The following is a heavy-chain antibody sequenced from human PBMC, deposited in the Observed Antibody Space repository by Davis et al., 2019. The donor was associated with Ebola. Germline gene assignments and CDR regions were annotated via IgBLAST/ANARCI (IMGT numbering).Heavy chain of an antibody. CDR1: GFTFEDYT. CDR3: AKDEGYCSGGSCYSYFQH. Sequence: GESLKISCTASGFTFEDYTMHWVRQVPGEGLEWVSLIKWDVISTDYADSVKGRFTISRDNSKNSLYLEMNSLRTEDTALYYCAKDEGYCSGGSCYSYFQHWGQGTLVTVSS. D-gene: IGHD2-15*01. CDR2: IKWDVIST. J-gene: IGHJ1*01. V-gene: IGHV3-43*01.